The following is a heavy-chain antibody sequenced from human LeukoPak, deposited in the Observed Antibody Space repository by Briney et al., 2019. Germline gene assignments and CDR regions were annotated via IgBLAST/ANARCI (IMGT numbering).Heavy chain of an antibody. CDR2: TYYRSKWYN. CDR1: GDSVSSNSDS. V-gene: IGHV6-1*01. D-gene: IGHD2-8*01. Sequence: SQTLSLTCAIPGDSVSSNSDSWNWIRQSPSRGLEWLGRTYYRSKWYNNYAVSVKSRITINPDTSKNQFSLQLNSVTPEDTAVYSCAREQGNGFDYSGQGTLVTVSS. CDR3: AREQGNGFDY. J-gene: IGHJ4*02.